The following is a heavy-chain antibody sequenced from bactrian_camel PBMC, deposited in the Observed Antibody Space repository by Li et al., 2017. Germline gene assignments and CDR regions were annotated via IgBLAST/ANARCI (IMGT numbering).Heavy chain of an antibody. CDR3: AADIRAKGNRWMSPSFWSD. Sequence: QLVESGGGSVQAGGSLRLSCASRGYSRHCMAWFRQAAGKEREGVAAIASDGTIEYADSVKGRFTISKDKKTLYLQMGSLKSEDTAMYYCAADIRAKGNRWMSPSFWSDWGQGTQVTVS. V-gene: IGHV3S53*01. CDR2: IASDGTI. CDR1: GYSRHC. D-gene: IGHD1*01. J-gene: IGHJ4*01.